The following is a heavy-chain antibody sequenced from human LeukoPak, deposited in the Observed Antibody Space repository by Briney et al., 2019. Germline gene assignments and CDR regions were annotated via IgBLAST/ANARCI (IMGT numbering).Heavy chain of an antibody. CDR2: ISTSGSII. V-gene: IGHV3-48*03. CDR3: ARASYNSDWYFDQ. CDR1: GFTFRSHE. J-gene: IGHJ4*02. Sequence: PGGSLRLSCAVSGFTFRSHEMNWVRQAPGKGLEWISCISTSGSIIYYADSVKGRFTISRDNARNSLFLQMGSLKVEDTAVYYCARASYNSDWYFDQWGQGTLVTVSS. D-gene: IGHD6-19*01.